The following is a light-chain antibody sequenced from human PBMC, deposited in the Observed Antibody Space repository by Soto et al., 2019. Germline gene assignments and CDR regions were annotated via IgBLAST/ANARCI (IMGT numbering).Light chain of an antibody. J-gene: IGLJ1*01. CDR2: KVS. V-gene: IGLV2-14*01. Sequence: HSALTQPASVSGSPGQSITISCTGTSSDVGGYNYVSWYQQHPGKAPKLIIYKVSNRPSGVSNRFSGSKSGNTASLTISGLQAEDEADYYCTSYSSKSTAVFGTGTKVTVL. CDR3: TSYSSKSTAV. CDR1: SSDVGGYNY.